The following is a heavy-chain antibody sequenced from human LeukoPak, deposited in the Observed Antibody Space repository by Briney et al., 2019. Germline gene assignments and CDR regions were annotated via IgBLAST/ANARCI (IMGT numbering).Heavy chain of an antibody. CDR1: GFSFSDYI. CDR2: ISSSSDTK. Sequence: GGSLRLSCAASGFSFSDYIMNWFRQAPGKGLEWVSYISSSSDTKNYADSVKGRFTISKDNAKNTLYLQMNSLRAEDTALYYCARVQHSSSWYIDYWGQGTLVTVSS. CDR3: ARVQHSSSWYIDY. J-gene: IGHJ4*02. D-gene: IGHD6-13*01. V-gene: IGHV3-48*04.